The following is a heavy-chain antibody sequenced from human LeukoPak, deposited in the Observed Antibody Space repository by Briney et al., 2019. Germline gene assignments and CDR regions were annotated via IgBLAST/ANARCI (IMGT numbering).Heavy chain of an antibody. D-gene: IGHD2-8*01. CDR3: ARFGVHDTFDT. V-gene: IGHV4-30-2*01. J-gene: IGHJ3*02. CDR2: IYHSGST. CDR1: GGSISSGGYS. Sequence: SQTLSLTCAVSGGSISSGGYSWSWIRQPPGKGLEWIGYIYHSGSTYYNPSLKSRVTISVDRSKNQFSLKLSSVTAADTAVYYCARFGVHDTFDTWGQGTMVTVSS.